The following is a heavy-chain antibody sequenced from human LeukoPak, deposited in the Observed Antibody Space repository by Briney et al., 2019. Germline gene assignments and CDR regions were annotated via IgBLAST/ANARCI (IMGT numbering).Heavy chain of an antibody. CDR2: ISSNSKYT. CDR1: GFMFSDYF. D-gene: IGHD2-8*01. J-gene: IGHJ4*02. CDR3: ARDNGNKYYFDY. V-gene: IGHV3-11*05. Sequence: KTGGSLRLSCAASGFMFSDYFMSWIRQAPGKELEWISYISSNSKYTKYADSVKGRFTISRDNAKKSLYLQMNSLRAEDTAVYYCARDNGNKYYFDYWGQRTLVTVSS.